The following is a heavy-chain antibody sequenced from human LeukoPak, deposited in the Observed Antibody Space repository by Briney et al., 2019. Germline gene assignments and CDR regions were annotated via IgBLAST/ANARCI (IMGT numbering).Heavy chain of an antibody. D-gene: IGHD4-17*01. CDR1: GYTFTSYD. Sequence: GAPVKVSCKASGYTFTSYDINWVRQATGQGLEWMGWMNPNSGNTGYAQKFQGRVTMTRNTSISTAYMELSSLRSEDTAVYYRARVVYGDYEFDYWGQGTLVTVSS. CDR3: ARVVYGDYEFDY. J-gene: IGHJ4*02. CDR2: MNPNSGNT. V-gene: IGHV1-8*01.